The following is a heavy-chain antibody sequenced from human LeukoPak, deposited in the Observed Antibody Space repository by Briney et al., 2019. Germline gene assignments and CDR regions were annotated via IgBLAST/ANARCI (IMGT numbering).Heavy chain of an antibody. J-gene: IGHJ6*02. CDR3: ARGTYYYDSSGYYSYYYYGMDV. Sequence: SVKVSCKASGYTFTSYAISWVRQAPGQGLEWMGGIITNFGKANYARKFQGRVAITSDASTSTAYMELSSLRSEDTAVYYCARGTYYYDSSGYYSYYYYGMDVWGQGNTVTVSS. D-gene: IGHD3-22*01. CDR1: GYTFTSYA. V-gene: IGHV1-69*13. CDR2: IITNFGKA.